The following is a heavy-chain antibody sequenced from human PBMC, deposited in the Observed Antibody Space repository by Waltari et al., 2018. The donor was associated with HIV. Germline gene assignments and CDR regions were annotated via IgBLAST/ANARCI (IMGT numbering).Heavy chain of an antibody. V-gene: IGHV3-33*01. CDR2: MLYDGDNK. CDR1: GFTFSTFA. J-gene: IGHJ4*02. Sequence: QVQLVESGGGVVQPGRSLRLSCAASGFTFSTFAMHWVRQAPGKGLEWVAVMLYDGDNKYYADSVKGRFTISRDNSKNTLYLQMNSLRVEDTAVYYCARGGYYYDISGYYHYWGQGTLVTVSS. CDR3: ARGGYYYDISGYYHY. D-gene: IGHD3-22*01.